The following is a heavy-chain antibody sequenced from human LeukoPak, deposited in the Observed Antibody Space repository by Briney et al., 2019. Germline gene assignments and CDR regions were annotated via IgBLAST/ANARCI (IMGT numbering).Heavy chain of an antibody. CDR3: ARTDSQGISVTGTGY. CDR2: ISGYNGNT. D-gene: IGHD6-19*01. CDR1: GYTFTGFG. Sequence: ASVKVSCKASGYTFTGFGINWVRQAPGQGLEWMGWISGYNGNTNCAQKFQARVTMTTDTSTTTAYMELRSLRADDTAVYYCARTDSQGISVTGTGYWGQGTLVTVSS. J-gene: IGHJ4*02. V-gene: IGHV1-18*01.